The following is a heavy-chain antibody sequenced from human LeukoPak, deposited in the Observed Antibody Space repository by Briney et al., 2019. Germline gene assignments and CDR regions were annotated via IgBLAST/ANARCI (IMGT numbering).Heavy chain of an antibody. CDR3: ARALGGYFEY. CDR2: IYTSGST. D-gene: IGHD3-16*01. V-gene: IGHV4-61*02. CDR1: GGSVSSGSYY. J-gene: IGHJ4*02. Sequence: SETLSLTCTVSGGSVSSGSYYWSWIRQPAGKGLEWIGRIYTSGSTNYNPSLKSRVTISVDTSKNQFSLKLSSVTAADTAVYYCARALGGYFEYWGQGTLVTVSS.